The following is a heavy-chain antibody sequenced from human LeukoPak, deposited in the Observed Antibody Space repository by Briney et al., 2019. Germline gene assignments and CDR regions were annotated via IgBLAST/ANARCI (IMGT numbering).Heavy chain of an antibody. D-gene: IGHD6-19*01. CDR1: GGTFSSYA. CDR2: IIPIFGTA. Sequence: SVKVSCKASGGTFSSYAISWVRQAPGQGLEWMGRIIPIFGTANYAQKFQGRVTITTDESTSTAYMELSSLRSEDTAVYYCARGNPVYSSGWYIGSSYYYMDVWGKGTTVTVSS. CDR3: ARGNPVYSSGWYIGSSYYYMDV. V-gene: IGHV1-69*05. J-gene: IGHJ6*03.